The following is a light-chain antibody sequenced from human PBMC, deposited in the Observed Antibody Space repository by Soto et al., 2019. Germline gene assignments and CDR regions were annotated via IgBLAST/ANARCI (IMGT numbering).Light chain of an antibody. Sequence: DFQMTQSPSTLSASVGDRVTITCRASQSISTWLAWYQQKPRKAPRLLIYKASSLQSGVPSRFSGSGSETEFTLTISSLQPDDFATYYCQQYNSNSPTFGQGTKVEIK. V-gene: IGKV1-5*03. CDR3: QQYNSNSPT. CDR2: KAS. J-gene: IGKJ1*01. CDR1: QSISTW.